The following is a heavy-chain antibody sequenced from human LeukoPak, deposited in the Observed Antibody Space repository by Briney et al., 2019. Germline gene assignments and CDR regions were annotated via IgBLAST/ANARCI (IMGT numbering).Heavy chain of an antibody. CDR1: GFTFSSYW. V-gene: IGHV3-7*01. CDR2: IKQDGSEK. Sequence: SGGSLRLPCAASGFTFSSYWMHWVRQAPGKGLEWVANIKQDGSEKYYVDSAKGRFTISRDNAKNSLYLQMNSLRAEDTAVYSCVRDGDTSGYTNWGQGTLVTVSS. J-gene: IGHJ4*02. D-gene: IGHD3-22*01. CDR3: VRDGDTSGYTN.